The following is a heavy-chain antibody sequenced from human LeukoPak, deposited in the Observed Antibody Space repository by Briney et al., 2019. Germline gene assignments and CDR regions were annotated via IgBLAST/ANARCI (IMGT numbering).Heavy chain of an antibody. CDR2: IKSKTDGGTT. CDR1: GFTFSNAR. V-gene: IGHV3-15*01. Sequence: GGSLRLSCAASGFTFSNARMSWVRQAPGKGLEWVGRIKSKTDGGTTDYAAPVKGRFTISRDDSKNTLYLQMNSLKTEDTAVYYCTTADSSGWYRDYWGQGTLVTVSS. CDR3: TTADSSGWYRDY. J-gene: IGHJ4*02. D-gene: IGHD6-19*01.